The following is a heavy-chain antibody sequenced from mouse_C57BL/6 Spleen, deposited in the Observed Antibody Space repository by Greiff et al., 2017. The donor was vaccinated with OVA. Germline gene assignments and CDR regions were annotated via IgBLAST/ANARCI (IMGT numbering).Heavy chain of an antibody. D-gene: IGHD1-1*01. Sequence: VQLQQSGAELARPGASVKLSCKASGYTFTSYGISWVKQSTGQGLEWIGEIYPRSGNTYYNEKFKGKATLTADKSSSTAYMELRSLTSEDSAVDCCARSPITTVVATDAMDYWGQGTSVTVSS. CDR2: IYPRSGNT. CDR3: ARSPITTVVATDAMDY. J-gene: IGHJ4*01. V-gene: IGHV1-81*01. CDR1: GYTFTSYG.